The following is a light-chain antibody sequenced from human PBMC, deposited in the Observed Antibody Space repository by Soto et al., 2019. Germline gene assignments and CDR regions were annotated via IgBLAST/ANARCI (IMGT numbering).Light chain of an antibody. V-gene: IGLV2-14*01. J-gene: IGLJ1*01. CDR3: SSFSSSTAYV. CDR2: EVN. Sequence: QSVLAQPASVSGSPGQSITISCTGTSSDVGGYDYVSWYQLHPGKAPKLIVFEVNNRPSGVSYRFSDSKSGNTASLTISGLQAEDEGDYFCSSFSSSTAYVFGTGTKVTVL. CDR1: SSDVGGYDY.